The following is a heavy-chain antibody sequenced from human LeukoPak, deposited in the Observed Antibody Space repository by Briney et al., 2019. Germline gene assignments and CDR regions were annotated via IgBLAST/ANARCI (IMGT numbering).Heavy chain of an antibody. CDR3: ARDPAEGDYDILTGYSYFDH. J-gene: IGHJ4*02. CDR1: GFTFSSYA. CDR2: ISYDGSNK. V-gene: IGHV3-30*09. Sequence: GRSLRLSCAASGFTFSSYAVHWVRQAPGKGLEWVAVISYDGSNKYYADSVKSRFAISRDNSKSTLYLQMNSLRAEDTAVYYCARDPAEGDYDILTGYSYFDHWGQGTLVTVSS. D-gene: IGHD3-9*01.